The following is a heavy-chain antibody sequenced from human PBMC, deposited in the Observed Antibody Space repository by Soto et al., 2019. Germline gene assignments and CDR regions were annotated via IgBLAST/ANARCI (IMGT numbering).Heavy chain of an antibody. Sequence: ASVKVSCKASGYTFTSYYMHWVRQAPGQGLEWMGIINPSGGSTSYAQKFQGRVTMTRDTSTSTVYMELSSLRSEDTAVYYCARACTTMVRGVIGGMDVWGQGTTVTVSS. CDR3: ARACTTMVRGVIGGMDV. D-gene: IGHD3-10*01. V-gene: IGHV1-46*01. CDR1: GYTFTSYY. CDR2: INPSGGST. J-gene: IGHJ6*02.